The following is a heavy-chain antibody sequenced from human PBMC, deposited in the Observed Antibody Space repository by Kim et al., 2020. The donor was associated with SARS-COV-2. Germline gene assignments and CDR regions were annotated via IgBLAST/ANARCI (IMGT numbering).Heavy chain of an antibody. CDR2: INTDTGNP. J-gene: IGHJ4*02. Sequence: ASVKVSCKASGYTFTNNAISWVRQAPGQGLEWMGWINTDTGNPTYAQAFTRRFVFSVDTSFTTAYLQISSLEAEDTALYYCARVIWGTYRYTDYWGQGTL. D-gene: IGHD3-16*02. V-gene: IGHV7-4-1*02. CDR1: GYTFTNNA. CDR3: ARVIWGTYRYTDY.